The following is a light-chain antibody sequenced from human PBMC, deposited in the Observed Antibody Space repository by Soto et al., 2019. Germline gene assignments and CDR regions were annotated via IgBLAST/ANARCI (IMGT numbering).Light chain of an antibody. J-gene: IGKJ4*01. Sequence: EVVVTQSPVTLALSPGERATLSCSTSQSVDIYVAWYQQKPGQAPRLLIYDASNRAPGIPARFSGSGSGTGFTLTISSLEPEDFAVYYCQQRKYWPPLTFGGGTKVEIK. V-gene: IGKV3-11*01. CDR3: QQRKYWPPLT. CDR1: QSVDIY. CDR2: DAS.